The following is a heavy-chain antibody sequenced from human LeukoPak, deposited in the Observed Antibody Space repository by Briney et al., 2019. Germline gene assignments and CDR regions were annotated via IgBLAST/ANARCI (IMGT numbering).Heavy chain of an antibody. CDR3: AKGPRDLYQLLLEW. J-gene: IGHJ4*02. CDR1: GFTFDDYA. CDR2: ISWNSGSI. D-gene: IGHD2-2*01. Sequence: GRSLRLSCAASGFTFDDYAMHWVRQAPGKGLEWVSGISWNSGSIGYADSVKGRFTISRDNAKNSLYLQMNSLRAEDTALYYCAKGPRDLYQLLLEWWGQGTLVTVSS. V-gene: IGHV3-9*01.